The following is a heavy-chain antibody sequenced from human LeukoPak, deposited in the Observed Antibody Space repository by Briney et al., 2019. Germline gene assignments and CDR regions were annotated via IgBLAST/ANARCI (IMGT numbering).Heavy chain of an antibody. D-gene: IGHD6-13*01. V-gene: IGHV3-11*06. Sequence: GGSLRLSCAASGFTFSDYYMSWIRQAPGKGLEWVSYISSSSSYKNYADSVKGRFTISRDNAKNSLYLQRNSLRAEDTAVYYCAREGIAAAFDYWGQGTLVTVSS. CDR3: AREGIAAAFDY. CDR2: ISSSSSYK. CDR1: GFTFSDYY. J-gene: IGHJ4*02.